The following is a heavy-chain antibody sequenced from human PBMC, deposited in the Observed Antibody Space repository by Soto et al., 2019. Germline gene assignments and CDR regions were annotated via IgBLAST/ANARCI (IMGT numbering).Heavy chain of an antibody. CDR3: ATVPYGDYAYFDY. J-gene: IGHJ4*02. D-gene: IGHD4-17*01. Sequence: ASVKVSCKTSPYTFTVYYIHWVRQAPRQGLEWMGWINPDIGGTQYAQKFQGRVTMTRDTSISTAYMALSRLRSDDTAVYYCATVPYGDYAYFDYWGLGTLVTVSS. CDR2: INPDIGGT. V-gene: IGHV1-2*02. CDR1: PYTFTVYY.